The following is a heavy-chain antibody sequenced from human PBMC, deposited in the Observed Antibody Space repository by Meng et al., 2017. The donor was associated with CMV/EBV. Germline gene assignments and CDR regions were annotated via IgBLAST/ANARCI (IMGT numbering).Heavy chain of an antibody. CDR3: ARAPRGDFWSGRFLVMDV. J-gene: IGHJ6*02. V-gene: IGHV3-21*01. Sequence: GESLKISCAASGFTFSSYSMNWVRQAPGKGLEWVSSISSSSSYIYYADSVKGRFTISRDNAKNSLYLQMNSLRAEDTAVYYCARAPRGDFWSGRFLVMDVWGQGTTVTVSS. D-gene: IGHD3-3*01. CDR2: ISSSSSYI. CDR1: GFTFSSYS.